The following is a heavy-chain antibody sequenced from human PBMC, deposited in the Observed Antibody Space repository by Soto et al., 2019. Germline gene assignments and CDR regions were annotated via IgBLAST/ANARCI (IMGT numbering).Heavy chain of an antibody. CDR3: ARELERDYYYYYGMDV. Sequence: GLEWMGWISTYNGNTNYAQKLQGRVTMTTDTSTSTAYMELRSLRSDDTAVYYCARELERDYYYYYGMDVWGQGTTVTVSS. D-gene: IGHD1-1*01. V-gene: IGHV1-18*01. J-gene: IGHJ6*02. CDR2: ISTYNGNT.